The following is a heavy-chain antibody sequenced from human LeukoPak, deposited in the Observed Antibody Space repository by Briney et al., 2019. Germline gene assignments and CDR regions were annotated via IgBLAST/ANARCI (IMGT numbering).Heavy chain of an antibody. J-gene: IGHJ4*02. V-gene: IGHV3-23*01. D-gene: IGHD4-17*01. CDR3: AKTTVETYKASFDY. CDR1: AFTFSNYA. Sequence: AEPLRLSSAAAAFTFSNYAMSCVRQAPGNGIQWVSRIRGSGGSTYYADSVKGQFTISRDNSKTTLYLQMNSLRAEDTAVYYCAKTTVETYKASFDYGGQGTLVTVSP. CDR2: IRGSGGST.